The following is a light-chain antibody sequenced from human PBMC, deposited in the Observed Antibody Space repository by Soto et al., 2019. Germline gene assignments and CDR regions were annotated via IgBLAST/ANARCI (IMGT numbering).Light chain of an antibody. Sequence: DIQITQSPSSLSASVGDRVTITCRASQGISSWLAWYQQKPGKAPKLLIYAASALHSGVPSRFSGSGSGTDFTLTISSLHPEDFAVYFCQKFKNYPINFGQGTRLEIK. V-gene: IGKV1-12*01. CDR3: QKFKNYPIN. J-gene: IGKJ5*01. CDR2: AAS. CDR1: QGISSW.